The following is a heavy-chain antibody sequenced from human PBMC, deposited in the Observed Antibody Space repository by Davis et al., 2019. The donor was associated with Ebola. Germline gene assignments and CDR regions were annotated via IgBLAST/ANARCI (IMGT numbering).Heavy chain of an antibody. V-gene: IGHV4-34*01. CDR3: ARAYHDSPQNYFYYGVDV. Sequence: GSLRLSCAASGFTFSSYAMSWIRQPPGKGLEWIGEINHSGNTNYNPSLKSRVTLSVDTSKNQFSVKLGSVTAADTAVYYCARAYHDSPQNYFYYGVDVWGQGTTVTVCS. J-gene: IGHJ6*02. CDR1: GFTFSSYA. D-gene: IGHD2-15*01. CDR2: INHSGNT.